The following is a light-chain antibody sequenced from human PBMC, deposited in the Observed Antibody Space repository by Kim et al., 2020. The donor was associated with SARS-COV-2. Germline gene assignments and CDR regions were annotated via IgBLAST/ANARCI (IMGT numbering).Light chain of an antibody. CDR3: QQYGTSPLT. V-gene: IGKV3-20*01. CDR2: GAS. J-gene: IGKJ1*01. Sequence: EIVLTQSPGTLSLSQGERATLSCRASQSVSSSYLAWYQQKSGQAPRLLIYGASSRATGIPYRFSGSGSGTDFTLTISRLEPEDFAVYYCQQYGTSPLTFGQGTKVDIK. CDR1: QSVSSSY.